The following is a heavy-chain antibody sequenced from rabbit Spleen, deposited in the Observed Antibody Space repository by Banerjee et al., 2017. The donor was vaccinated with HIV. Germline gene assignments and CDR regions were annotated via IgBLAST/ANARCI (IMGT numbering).Heavy chain of an antibody. Sequence: QEQLVESGGGLVQPEGSLTLTCTASRFPFSDKAVMCWVRQAPGKGLQWIACINAITGKAVYATWAKGRFTFSKTSSTTVTLQMTSLTAADTATYFCARDPDGDVTFNLWGPGTLVTVS. CDR1: RFPFSDKAV. D-gene: IGHD2-1*01. CDR3: ARDPDGDVTFNL. V-gene: IGHV1S45*01. J-gene: IGHJ4*01. CDR2: INAITGKA.